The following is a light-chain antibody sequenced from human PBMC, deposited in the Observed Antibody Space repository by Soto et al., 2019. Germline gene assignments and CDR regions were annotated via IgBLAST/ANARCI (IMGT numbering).Light chain of an antibody. Sequence: EIVMTQSPATLSVSPGERATASCRASQSVSSNLAWYQQRPGQAPRLLIYGASTRATGIPARFSGSGSGTDYTVTISSLQSEDFAVYYCQQYNNWPLTFGGGTKVDIK. CDR3: QQYNNWPLT. V-gene: IGKV3-15*01. CDR1: QSVSSN. CDR2: GAS. J-gene: IGKJ4*01.